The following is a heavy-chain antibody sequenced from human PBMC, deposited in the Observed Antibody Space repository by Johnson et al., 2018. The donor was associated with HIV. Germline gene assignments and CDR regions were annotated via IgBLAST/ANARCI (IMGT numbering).Heavy chain of an antibody. CDR1: GFTFSSYG. V-gene: IGHV3-30*02. J-gene: IGHJ3*02. CDR2: IRYDESNK. CDR3: AKDLVDTAMDDAFDI. Sequence: QVQLVESGGGVVQPGGSLRLSCAASGFTFSSYGMHWVRQAPDKGLEWVAFIRYDESNKYYADSVKGRFTISRDNSKNTLYLQMNSLRAEDTAVYYCAKDLVDTAMDDAFDIWGQGTMVTVSS. D-gene: IGHD5-18*01.